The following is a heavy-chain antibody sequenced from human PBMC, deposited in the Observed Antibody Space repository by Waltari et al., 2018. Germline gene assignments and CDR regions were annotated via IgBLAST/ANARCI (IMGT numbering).Heavy chain of an antibody. CDR1: GFPFSSYA. J-gene: IGHJ4*02. D-gene: IGHD5-12*01. CDR3: ARDPTAGYHTFDY. Sequence: QVQLVESGGGVVQPGRSLRPSCAASGFPFSSYAMPWVRRAPGTGLEWVAVRSDDGSIKYYADSVKGRFTISRDNSKNTLYLQMNSLRAEDTAVYYCARDPTAGYHTFDYWGQGTLVTVSS. V-gene: IGHV3-30*01. CDR2: RSDDGSIK.